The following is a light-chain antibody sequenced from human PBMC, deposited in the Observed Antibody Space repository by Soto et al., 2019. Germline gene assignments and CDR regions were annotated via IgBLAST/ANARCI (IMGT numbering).Light chain of an antibody. CDR1: QSVNSKY. CDR2: GIS. CDR3: QQHGQWPIT. J-gene: IGKJ5*01. Sequence: EIVMTQSPATLSLSAGERVTLSCRASQSVNSKYLAWYKQKPGQAPRLIIYGISKRATDIPDRFSGSGSGTDFTLTISSLTPEDFETYYCQQHGQWPITFGQGTRLEIK. V-gene: IGKV3-20*01.